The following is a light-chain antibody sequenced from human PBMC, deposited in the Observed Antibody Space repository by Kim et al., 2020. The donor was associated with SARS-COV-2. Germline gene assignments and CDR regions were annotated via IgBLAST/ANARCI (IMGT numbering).Light chain of an antibody. CDR3: HHYGRSPPMYT. Sequence: PGEGAPLSCRASQGVLSTSLAWYQQRPGQAPRLVIYGASSRATDIPDRFSGSESGTDFTLTISRLEPEDSAMYYCHHYGRSPPMYTFGQGTKLEI. CDR2: GAS. CDR1: QGVLSTS. J-gene: IGKJ2*01. V-gene: IGKV3-20*01.